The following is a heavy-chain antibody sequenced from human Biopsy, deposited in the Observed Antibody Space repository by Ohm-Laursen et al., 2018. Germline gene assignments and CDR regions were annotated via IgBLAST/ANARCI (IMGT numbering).Heavy chain of an antibody. CDR3: ASGDIGGIGLDV. D-gene: IGHD3-10*01. Sequence: SVKVSCKVSGYTFSLYHIHWVRQVPGQGLDRMGRIIPILGTVDYGQNFQGRVTIRADTSTTFLELTSLRYDDTAVYYCASGDIGGIGLDVWGLGTTVTVSS. V-gene: IGHV1-69*08. CDR1: GYTFSLYH. J-gene: IGHJ6*02. CDR2: IIPILGTV.